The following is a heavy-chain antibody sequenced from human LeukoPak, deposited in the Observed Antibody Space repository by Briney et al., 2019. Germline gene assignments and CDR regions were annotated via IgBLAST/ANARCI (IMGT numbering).Heavy chain of an antibody. CDR3: ARGLWFGGNYYFDY. J-gene: IGHJ4*02. CDR1: GGSISSYY. D-gene: IGHD3-10*01. CDR2: IYTSGST. Sequence: SETLSLTCTVSGGSISSYYWSWIRQPAGKGLEWIGRIYTSGSTNYNPSLKSRVTMSVDTSKNQFSLKLSSVTAADTAVYYCARGLWFGGNYYFDYWGQGTLVTVSS. V-gene: IGHV4-4*07.